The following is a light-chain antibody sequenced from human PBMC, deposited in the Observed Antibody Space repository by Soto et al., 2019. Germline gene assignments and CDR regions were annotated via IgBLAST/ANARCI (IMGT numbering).Light chain of an antibody. Sequence: QSVLTQPPSASGTPGQRVTISCSGSSSNIGSNTVNWYQQLPGTAPKLLIYSNNQRPSGVPDRFSGSKSGASASLAISGLQSDDEADYYCAAWDDRLNGRVFGGGTKVIVL. V-gene: IGLV1-44*01. CDR2: SNN. CDR3: AAWDDRLNGRV. CDR1: SSNIGSNT. J-gene: IGLJ3*02.